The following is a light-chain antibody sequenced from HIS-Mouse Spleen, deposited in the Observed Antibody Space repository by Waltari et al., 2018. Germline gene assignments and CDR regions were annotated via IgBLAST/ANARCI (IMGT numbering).Light chain of an antibody. J-gene: IGLJ3*02. CDR1: SSDVGSYTL. CDR2: EGS. CDR3: CSYAGSSTNWV. V-gene: IGLV2-23*01. Sequence: QSALTQPASVSGSPGQSINISCTGTSSDVGSYTLVSWYQQHPGKAPKLMIYEGSKRPSGVSNRFSGSKSGNTASLTISGLQAEDEADYYCCSYAGSSTNWVFGGGTKLTVL.